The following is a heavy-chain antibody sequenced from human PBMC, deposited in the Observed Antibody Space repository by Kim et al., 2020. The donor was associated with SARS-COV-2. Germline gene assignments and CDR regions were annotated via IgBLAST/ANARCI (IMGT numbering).Heavy chain of an antibody. V-gene: IGHV3-23*01. CDR2: ISGSGGST. CDR1: GFTFSSYA. CDR3: AKDVTLIVVSAFDY. J-gene: IGHJ4*02. D-gene: IGHD3-22*01. Sequence: GGSLRLSCAASGFTFSSYAMSWVRQAPGKGLEWVSGISGSGGSTYYADSVKGRFTISRDNSKSTLYLQMNSLRAEDTAVYYCAKDVTLIVVSAFDYWGQGTLVTVSS.